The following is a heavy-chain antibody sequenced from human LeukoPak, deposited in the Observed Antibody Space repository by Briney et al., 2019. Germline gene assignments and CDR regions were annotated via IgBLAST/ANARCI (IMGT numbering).Heavy chain of an antibody. CDR2: IYYSGST. D-gene: IGHD6-19*01. Sequence: PSETLSLTCTVSGDSISSYYWSWIRQPPGKGLEWIGYIYYSGSTNYNPSLKSRVTISVDTSKNQFSLKLSSVTAADTAVYYCARFYSSGWYDYWGQGTLVTVSS. CDR1: GDSISSYY. V-gene: IGHV4-59*01. J-gene: IGHJ4*02. CDR3: ARFYSSGWYDY.